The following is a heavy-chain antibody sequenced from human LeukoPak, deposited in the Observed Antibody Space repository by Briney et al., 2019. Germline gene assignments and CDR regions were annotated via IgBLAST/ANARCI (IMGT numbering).Heavy chain of an antibody. J-gene: IGHJ6*02. CDR2: VRFDGNNQ. CDR3: ARAGYCSGGSCYGIDV. D-gene: IGHD2-15*01. V-gene: IGHV3-33*01. Sequence: PGGSLRLSCAASGFTFSSYGMHWVRQAPGKRLEWVAAVRFDGNNQYYTDSVKGRFTISRDNSKNTLYLQMNSLRAEDTAVYYCARAGYCSGGSCYGIDVWGQGTTVTVSS. CDR1: GFTFSSYG.